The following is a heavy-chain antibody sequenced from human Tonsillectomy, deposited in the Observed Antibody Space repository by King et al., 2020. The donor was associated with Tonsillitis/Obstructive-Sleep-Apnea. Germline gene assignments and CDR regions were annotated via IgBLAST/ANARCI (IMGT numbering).Heavy chain of an antibody. V-gene: IGHV1-3*01. CDR3: ARIFSYYDFWSGLNWFDP. Sequence: QLVQFGAEVKKPGASVKVSCKASGYTFTSYAMHWVRQAPGQRLEWMGWINAGNGNTKYSQKFQGRVTINRDTSASTAYMELSSLRSEDTAVYYCARIFSYYDFWSGLNWFDPWGQGTLVTVSS. D-gene: IGHD3-3*01. CDR2: INAGNGNT. J-gene: IGHJ5*02. CDR1: GYTFTSYA.